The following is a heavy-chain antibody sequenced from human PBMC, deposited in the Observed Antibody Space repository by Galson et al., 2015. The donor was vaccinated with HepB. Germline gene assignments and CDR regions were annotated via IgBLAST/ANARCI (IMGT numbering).Heavy chain of an antibody. CDR1: GFTVGASY. D-gene: IGHD4-23*01. Sequence: AASGFTVGASYMSWVRQAPGKGLEWVSVIYDGGSIYYADFAKGRFSISRDNSKNTLYLQMSGLRAEDTAVYYCARAGHYGGKGNWFDSWGQGTLVTVSS. J-gene: IGHJ5*01. V-gene: IGHV3-66*02. CDR3: ARAGHYGGKGNWFDS. CDR2: IYDGGSI.